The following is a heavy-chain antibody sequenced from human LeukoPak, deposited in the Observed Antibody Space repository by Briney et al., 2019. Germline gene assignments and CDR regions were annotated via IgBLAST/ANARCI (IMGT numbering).Heavy chain of an antibody. CDR2: TSSSSFYT. CDR3: QAEDGIRDFDWSDFDY. CDR1: GFTFSDYY. V-gene: IGHV3-11*06. D-gene: IGHD3-9*01. J-gene: IGHJ4*02. Sequence: GGPLRLSCAASGFTFSDYYMSWIRQAPGKGLDWISSTSSSSFYTSYADSVKGRFTISRDNAKNSLYLQMNSLRAEDTAVYFFQAEDGIRDFDWSDFDYWGQGTLVTVSS.